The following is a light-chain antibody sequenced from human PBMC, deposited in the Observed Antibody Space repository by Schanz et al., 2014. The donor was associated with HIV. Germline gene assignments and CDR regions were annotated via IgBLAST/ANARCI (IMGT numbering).Light chain of an antibody. J-gene: IGLJ3*02. Sequence: QSALTQPRSVSGSPGQSVTISCTGTSSDVGGYNYVSWYQQHPGKAPKLMIYDVSDRPSGVTDRFSGSKSDSSASLTITGLQPEDEADYYCQSFDGSLAGWVFGGGTKLTVL. CDR2: DVS. CDR1: SSDVGGYNY. CDR3: QSFDGSLAGWV. V-gene: IGLV2-11*01.